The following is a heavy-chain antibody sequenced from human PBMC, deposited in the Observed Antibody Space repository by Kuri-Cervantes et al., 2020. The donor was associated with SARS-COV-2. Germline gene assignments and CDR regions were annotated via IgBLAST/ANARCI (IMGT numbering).Heavy chain of an antibody. V-gene: IGHV4-59*12. D-gene: IGHD3-22*01. J-gene: IGHJ4*02. Sequence: GSLRLSCSVSGGSITSSHWSWLRQPPGKGLELIGYVYYTGSTNYNHSLKSRVTVSVDTSKNQFSLKLSSVTGADTAVYYCAIDLAYDSSGYAFDYWGQGTLVTVSS. CDR3: AIDLAYDSSGYAFDY. CDR2: VYYTGST. CDR1: GGSITSSH.